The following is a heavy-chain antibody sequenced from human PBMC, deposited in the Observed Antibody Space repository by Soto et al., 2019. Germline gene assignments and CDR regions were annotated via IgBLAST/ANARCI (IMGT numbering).Heavy chain of an antibody. J-gene: IGHJ6*02. CDR2: IYYSGST. D-gene: IGHD2-21*01. V-gene: IGHV4-30-4*01. CDR3: ARDLRRAGIYYYYYYGMDV. CDR1: GGSISSGDYY. Sequence: AXESLSLTCTVSGGSISSGDYYWSWIRQPPGKGLEWIGYIYYSGSTYYNPSLKSRVTISVDTSKNQFSLKLSSVTAADTAVYYCARDLRRAGIYYYYYYGMDVWGQGTTVTVSS.